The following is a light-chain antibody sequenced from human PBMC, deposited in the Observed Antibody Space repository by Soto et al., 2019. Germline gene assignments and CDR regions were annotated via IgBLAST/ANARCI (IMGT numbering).Light chain of an antibody. CDR1: QSLLHSNGYNY. CDR3: MQALQTPLA. Sequence: DIVMTQSPLSLPVTPGEPASISCRSNQSLLHSNGYNYLDWYLQKPGQSPQLLIYLGSNRASGVPDRFSGSGSGTDFTLKISRVEAEDVGVYYCMQALQTPLAFVQGTKVEIK. CDR2: LGS. V-gene: IGKV2-28*01. J-gene: IGKJ1*01.